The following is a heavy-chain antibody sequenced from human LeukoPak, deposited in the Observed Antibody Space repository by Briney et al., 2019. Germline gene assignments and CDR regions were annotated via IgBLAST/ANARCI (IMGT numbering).Heavy chain of an antibody. CDR3: ARLHCSGGSCHFFDY. J-gene: IGHJ4*02. D-gene: IGHD2-15*01. Sequence: GGSLRLSCAGSGFTFSSYSMKWVRQAPGKGLEWVSSISSSSSYIHYADSVKGRFTISRDNAKNSLYLQMNSLRAEDTAVYYCARLHCSGGSCHFFDYWGQGTLVTVSS. CDR2: ISSSSSYI. CDR1: GFTFSSYS. V-gene: IGHV3-21*06.